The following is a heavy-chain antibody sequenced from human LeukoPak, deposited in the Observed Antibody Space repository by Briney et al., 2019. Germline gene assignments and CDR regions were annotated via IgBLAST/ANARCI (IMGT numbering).Heavy chain of an antibody. Sequence: SETLSLTCTVSGGSIRSDYWSWIRQPPGKGLEWIGYIYHSGSTIYHSGSTNYNPSLKSRCTISVETSKNQFSLKLSSVTAADTAVYYCARWSGWYPYYFDYWGQGTLVTVSS. V-gene: IGHV4-59*01. D-gene: IGHD6-19*01. CDR3: ARWSGWYPYYFDY. CDR2: IYHSGSTIYHSGST. CDR1: GGSIRSDY. J-gene: IGHJ4*02.